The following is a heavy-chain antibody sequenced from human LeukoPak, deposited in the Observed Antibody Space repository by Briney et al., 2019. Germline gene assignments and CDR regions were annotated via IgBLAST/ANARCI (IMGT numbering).Heavy chain of an antibody. J-gene: IGHJ4*02. V-gene: IGHV1-18*01. CDR2: ISAYNGNT. Sequence: ASVKVSCKASGYTFTSYGISWVRQAPGQGLEWMGWISAYNGNTNYAQKLQGRVTMTTDTSTSTAYMELRSLRSDDTAVYYCARDLYEHGGWYGVYFDYWGQGTLVTVSS. D-gene: IGHD6-19*01. CDR1: GYTFTSYG. CDR3: ARDLYEHGGWYGVYFDY.